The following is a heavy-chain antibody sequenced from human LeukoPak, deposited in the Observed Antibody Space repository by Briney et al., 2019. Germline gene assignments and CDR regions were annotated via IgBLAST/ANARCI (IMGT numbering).Heavy chain of an antibody. Sequence: GGSLRLSCAVSGFTFSSHALGWVRQAPGKGLEWVSVIYSGGSTYYADSVKGRFTISRDNSKNTLYLQMNSLRAEDTAVYYCARDTDYWGQGTLVTVSS. J-gene: IGHJ4*02. CDR1: GFTFSSHA. CDR2: IYSGGST. CDR3: ARDTDY. V-gene: IGHV3-53*01.